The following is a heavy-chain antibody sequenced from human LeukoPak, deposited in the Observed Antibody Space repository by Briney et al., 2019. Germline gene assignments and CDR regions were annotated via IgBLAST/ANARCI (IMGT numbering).Heavy chain of an antibody. D-gene: IGHD6-13*01. CDR3: TTEWEPYSSSWLGPFDY. CDR1: GFSFTGAW. V-gene: IGHV3-15*01. J-gene: IGHJ4*02. Sequence: GGSLRLSCRVSGFSFTGAWMSWVRQAPGKGLEWVGRMKSNADGGTTDYAAPVNGRFTISRDDAKNTLYLQMNSLKTEDTAVYYCTTEWEPYSSSWLGPFDYWGQGTLVTVSS. CDR2: MKSNADGGTT.